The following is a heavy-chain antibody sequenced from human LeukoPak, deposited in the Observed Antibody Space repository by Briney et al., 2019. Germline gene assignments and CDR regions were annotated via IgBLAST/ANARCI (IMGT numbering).Heavy chain of an antibody. CDR1: GFTFSSYS. CDR2: ISSSSSYI. D-gene: IGHD2-2*01. CDR3: ARDCSSTSCYLFNYYGMDV. V-gene: IGHV3-21*01. J-gene: IGHJ6*02. Sequence: AGGSLRLSCAASGFTFSSYSMNWVRQAPGKGLEWVSSISSSSSYIYYADSVKGRFTISRDNAKNSLYLQMNSLRAENTAVYYCARDCSSTSCYLFNYYGMDVWGQGTTVTVSS.